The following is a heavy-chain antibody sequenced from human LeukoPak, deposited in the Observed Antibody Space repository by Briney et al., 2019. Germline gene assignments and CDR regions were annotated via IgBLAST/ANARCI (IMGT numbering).Heavy chain of an antibody. V-gene: IGHV3-7*01. CDR2: IKQDGSEE. J-gene: IGHJ4*02. Sequence: GSLRLSCAASGITLSVYWMSWVRQAPGKGLEWVANIKQDGSEEYYRDSVQGRFTISRDNAKNSLYLQMNSLRAEDTAVYYCARSGSGYFDYWGQGSLVTVSS. CDR1: GITLSVYW. CDR3: ARSGSGYFDY.